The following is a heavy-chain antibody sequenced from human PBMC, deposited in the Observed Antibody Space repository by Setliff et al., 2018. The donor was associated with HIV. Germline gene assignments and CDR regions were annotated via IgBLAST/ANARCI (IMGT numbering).Heavy chain of an antibody. CDR1: GGSFSGYY. V-gene: IGHV4-34*01. CDR3: ARGGSGNRYMDV. J-gene: IGHJ6*03. CDR2: INHSGST. D-gene: IGHD3-10*01. Sequence: SETLSLTCAVYGGSFSGYYWSWIRQPPGKGLEWIGEINHSGSTNYNPSLKSRVTISVDTSKNQFSLKLSSVTAADTAVYYWARGGSGNRYMDVWGKGTTVTVSS.